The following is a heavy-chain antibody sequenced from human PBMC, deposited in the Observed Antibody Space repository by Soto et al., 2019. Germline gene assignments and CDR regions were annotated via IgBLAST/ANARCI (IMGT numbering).Heavy chain of an antibody. V-gene: IGHV4-39*01. CDR1: GGSISSSSYY. CDR2: IYYSGST. CDR3: AVRHSMRAFDY. D-gene: IGHD2-2*01. Sequence: SETLSLTCPVSGGSISSSSYYWGWIRQPPGKGLEWIGSIYYSGSTYYNPSLKSRVTISVDTSKNQFSLKLSSVTAADTAVYYCAVRHSMRAFDYWGQGTLVTVSS. J-gene: IGHJ4*02.